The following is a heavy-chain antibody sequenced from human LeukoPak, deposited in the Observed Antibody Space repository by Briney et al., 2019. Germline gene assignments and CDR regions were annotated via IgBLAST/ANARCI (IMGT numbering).Heavy chain of an antibody. CDR3: ARGYGDYEN. CDR2: ISWNSGSI. D-gene: IGHD4-17*01. Sequence: GGSLRLSCAASGFTFSSYGMHWVRQAPGKGLEWVSGISWNSGSIGYADSVKGRFTISRDNAKNSLYLQMNSLRAEDTALYYCARGYGDYENWGQGTLVTVSS. CDR1: GFTFSSYG. V-gene: IGHV3-9*01. J-gene: IGHJ4*02.